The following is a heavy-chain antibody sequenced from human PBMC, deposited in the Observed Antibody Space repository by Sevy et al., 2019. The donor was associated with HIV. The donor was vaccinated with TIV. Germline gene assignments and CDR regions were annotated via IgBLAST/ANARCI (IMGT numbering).Heavy chain of an antibody. D-gene: IGHD1-1*01. CDR3: ARDSTTRPRVLDY. V-gene: IGHV4-59*01. Sequence: SETLSLTCSVSGGSISSYFWTWVRQSPGKGLEWIGNIYFTGNTDYNPSLKSRVTLSLDTSKSQFSLTLKSVTAADTAIYFCARDSTTRPRVLDYWGQGTLVTVSS. J-gene: IGHJ4*02. CDR2: IYFTGNT. CDR1: GGSISSYF.